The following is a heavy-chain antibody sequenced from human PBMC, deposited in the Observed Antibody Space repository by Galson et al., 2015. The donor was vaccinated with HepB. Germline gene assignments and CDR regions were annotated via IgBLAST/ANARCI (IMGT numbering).Heavy chain of an antibody. Sequence: SLRLSCAASGFTFSSYAMSWVRQAPGKGLEWVSSIGGGGYNTYYADSVKGRFTISRDSSKNTLYLQMNSLRAEDTAVYYCARARALGISATGIWGQGTLVTVSS. V-gene: IGHV3-23*01. CDR3: ARARALGISATGI. CDR2: IGGGGYNT. D-gene: IGHD6-13*01. CDR1: GFTFSSYA. J-gene: IGHJ4*02.